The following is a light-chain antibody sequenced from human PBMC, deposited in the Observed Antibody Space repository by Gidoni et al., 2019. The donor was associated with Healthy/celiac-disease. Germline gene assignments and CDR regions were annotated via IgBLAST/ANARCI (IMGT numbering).Light chain of an antibody. Sequence: SYELTQPPSVSVSPGQTARITCSGDALPKQYAYWYQQKPGQAPVLVIYKDSERPSGIPERFSGSSSGTTVTLTISGVQAEDEADYYCQSADSSGTSREVFGTGTKVTVL. CDR2: KDS. CDR3: QSADSSGTSREV. CDR1: ALPKQY. V-gene: IGLV3-25*03. J-gene: IGLJ1*01.